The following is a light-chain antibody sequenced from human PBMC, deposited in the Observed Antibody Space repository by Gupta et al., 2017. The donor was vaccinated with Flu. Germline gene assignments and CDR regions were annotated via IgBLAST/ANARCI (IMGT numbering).Light chain of an antibody. CDR2: DAF. CDR3: LQRVSWPYT. CDR1: QSVADF. J-gene: IGKJ2*01. V-gene: IGKV3-11*01. Sequence: GERATLSCRASQSVADFLAWYQQKPGQAPRLIIYDAFNRATGVPGRFSGSGSETDFTLTISSLEPEDFAVYYCLQRVSWPYTFGQGTKLEI.